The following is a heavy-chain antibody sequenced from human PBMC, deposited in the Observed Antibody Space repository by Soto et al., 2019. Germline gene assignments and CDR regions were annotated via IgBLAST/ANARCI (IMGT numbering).Heavy chain of an antibody. Sequence: SVKVSCKASGYTFSSYGISWVRQAPGQGLEWMGGIIPIFGTANYAQKFQGRVTITADESTSTAYMELSSLRSEDTAVYYCARGVTMIVVADAFDIWGQGTMVTVSS. D-gene: IGHD3-22*01. CDR1: GYTFSSYG. V-gene: IGHV1-69*13. CDR3: ARGVTMIVVADAFDI. CDR2: IIPIFGTA. J-gene: IGHJ3*02.